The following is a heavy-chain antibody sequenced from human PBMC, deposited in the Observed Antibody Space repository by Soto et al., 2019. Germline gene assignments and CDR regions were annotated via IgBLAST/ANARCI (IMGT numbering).Heavy chain of an antibody. Sequence: GASVKVSCKASGYTFTGYYMHWVRQAPGQGLEWMGWINPNSGGTNYAQKFQGRVTMTRDTSISTAYMELSRLRSDDTAVYYCARDRKDDFWSGPPDTQYYYYGMDVWGQGTTVTVS. CDR3: ARDRKDDFWSGPPDTQYYYYGMDV. D-gene: IGHD3-3*01. J-gene: IGHJ6*02. V-gene: IGHV1-2*02. CDR2: INPNSGGT. CDR1: GYTFTGYY.